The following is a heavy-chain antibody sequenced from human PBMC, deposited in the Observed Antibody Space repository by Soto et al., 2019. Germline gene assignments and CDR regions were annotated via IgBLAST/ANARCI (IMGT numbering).Heavy chain of an antibody. CDR1: GYTFTSYG. Sequence: GASVKVSCKASGYTFTSYGISWVRQAPGQGLEWKGWISAYNSNTNYAQKLQSRVTMTTDTSTSTAYMELRSLRSDDTAVYYFARGGIVVVPAAISTYYYYGMDVWGQGTTVTVSS. CDR2: ISAYNSNT. J-gene: IGHJ6*02. V-gene: IGHV1-18*01. CDR3: ARGGIVVVPAAISTYYYYGMDV. D-gene: IGHD2-2*01.